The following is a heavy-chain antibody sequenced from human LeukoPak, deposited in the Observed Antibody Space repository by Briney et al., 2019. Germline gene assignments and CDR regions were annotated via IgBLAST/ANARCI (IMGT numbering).Heavy chain of an antibody. CDR2: IYYSGST. V-gene: IGHV4-59*11. D-gene: IGHD5-18*01. CDR3: ARVVDTAYIIDY. J-gene: IGHJ4*02. Sequence: ASETLSLTCTVSGGSISSHYWSWIRQPPGKGLEWIGYIYYSGSTNYNPSLKSRVTISVDTSKNQFSLKLSSVTAADTAVYYCARVVDTAYIIDYRGQGTLVTVSS. CDR1: GGSISSHY.